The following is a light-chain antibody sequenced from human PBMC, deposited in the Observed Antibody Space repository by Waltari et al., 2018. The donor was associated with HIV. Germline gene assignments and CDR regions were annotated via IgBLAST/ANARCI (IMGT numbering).Light chain of an antibody. Sequence: DIVMTQSPAILSVSPGESAALSCRASQTVHSDLAWYQQKSAQPPRLLVNGASTKPTGIPARFSGSGYGADFTLILGNLQSDDFAIYFCQQYKDWPLTFGRETKVEIK. J-gene: IGKJ4*02. CDR1: QTVHSD. CDR3: QQYKDWPLT. CDR2: GAS. V-gene: IGKV3-15*01.